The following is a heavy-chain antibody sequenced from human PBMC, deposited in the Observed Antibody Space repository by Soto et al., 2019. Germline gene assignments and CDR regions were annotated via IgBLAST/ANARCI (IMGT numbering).Heavy chain of an antibody. CDR2: IYYSGST. J-gene: IGHJ6*03. CDR3: ARTPAHYYYYMDV. CDR1: GGSISSSSYY. Sequence: SETLSLTCTVSGGSISSSSYYWGWIRQPPGKGLEWIGSIYYSGSTYYNPSLKSRVTISVDTSKNQFSLKLSSVTAADTAVYYCARTPAHYYYYMDVRGKGTTVTVSS. V-gene: IGHV4-39*01.